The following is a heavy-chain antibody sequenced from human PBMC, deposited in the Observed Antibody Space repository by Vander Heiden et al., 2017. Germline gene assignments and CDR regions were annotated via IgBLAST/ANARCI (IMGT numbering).Heavy chain of an antibody. J-gene: IGHJ3*02. Sequence: EVQLVESGGGLVKPGGSLRLPGEASGFTSGNAWMNWVRQAPGKGLEWVGLIKSKTDGGTTDYAAPVKGRFTISRDDSKNTLYLQMNSLKTEDTAVYYCTTDGYYLPVGAFDIWGQGTMVTVSS. CDR1: GFTSGNAW. V-gene: IGHV3-15*07. CDR2: IKSKTDGGTT. CDR3: TTDGYYLPVGAFDI. D-gene: IGHD3-22*01.